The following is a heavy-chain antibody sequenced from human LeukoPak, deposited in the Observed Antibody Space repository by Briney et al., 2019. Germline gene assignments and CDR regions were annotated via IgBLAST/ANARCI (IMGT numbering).Heavy chain of an antibody. V-gene: IGHV4-38-2*01. Sequence: SETLSLTCAVSGSSISSGYYWGWIRQPPGKGLEWIGSIYRSGRTYYNLSLKSRVTMSVDTSKNHFSLKLSSVTAADTAVYYCARVFWAGAPTGATFDCWGQGTLVTVSS. CDR1: GSSISSGYY. CDR2: IYRSGRT. D-gene: IGHD1-26*01. CDR3: ARVFWAGAPTGATFDC. J-gene: IGHJ4*02.